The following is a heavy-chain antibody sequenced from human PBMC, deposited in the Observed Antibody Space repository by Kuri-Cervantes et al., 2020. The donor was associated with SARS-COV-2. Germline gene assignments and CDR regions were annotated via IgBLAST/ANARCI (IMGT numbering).Heavy chain of an antibody. J-gene: IGHJ6*03. CDR3: ARAHSSSWLYYYYYMDV. D-gene: IGHD6-13*01. CDR2: IYTSGST. Sequence: GSLRLSCTVSGGSISSYYWSWIRQPAGKGLEWIGRIYTSGSTNYNPSLKSRVTMSVDTSKNQFSLKLSSVTAADTAVYYCARAHSSSWLYYYYYMDVWGKGTTVTVSS. V-gene: IGHV4-4*07. CDR1: GGSISSYY.